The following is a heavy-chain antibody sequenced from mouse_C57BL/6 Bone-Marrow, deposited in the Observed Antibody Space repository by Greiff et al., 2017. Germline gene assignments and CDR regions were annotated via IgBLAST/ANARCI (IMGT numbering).Heavy chain of an antibody. Sequence: VQLQQSGPELVNPGDSVKISCKASGYSFTGYFMNWVMQSHGKSLEWIGRINPYNGDTFYNQKFKGKATLTVDKSSSTAHMELRSLTSEDSAVYYCAQSTMITAYYFDYWGQGTTLTVSS. J-gene: IGHJ2*01. CDR1: GYSFTGYF. CDR3: AQSTMITAYYFDY. V-gene: IGHV1-20*01. CDR2: INPYNGDT. D-gene: IGHD2-4*01.